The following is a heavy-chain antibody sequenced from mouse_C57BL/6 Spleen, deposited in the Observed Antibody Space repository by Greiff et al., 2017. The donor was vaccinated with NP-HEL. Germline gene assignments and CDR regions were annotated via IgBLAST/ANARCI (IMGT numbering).Heavy chain of an antibody. CDR3: ARSGGHYFDY. J-gene: IGHJ2*01. CDR1: GYTFTDYY. CDR2: IYPGSGNT. Sequence: QVQLQQSGAELVRPGASVKLSCKASGYTFTDYYINWVKQRPGQGLEWIARIYPGSGNTYYNEKFKGKATLTAEKSSSTAYMQLSSLTSEDSAVYFCARSGGHYFDYWGQGTTLTVSS. V-gene: IGHV1-76*01.